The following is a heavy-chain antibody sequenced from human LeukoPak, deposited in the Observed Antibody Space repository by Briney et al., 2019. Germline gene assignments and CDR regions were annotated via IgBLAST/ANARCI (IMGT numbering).Heavy chain of an antibody. J-gene: IGHJ4*02. D-gene: IGHD2/OR15-2a*01. CDR2: IYTSGST. CDR3: ARAGLHGYNIAT. V-gene: IGHV4-61*02. Sequence: PSETLSLTCAVSGGSISSGSYYWSWIRQPAGKGLEWIGRIYTSGSTNYNPSLKSRVTISVDTSKNQFSLKLSSVTAADTAVYYCARAGLHGYNIATGGQETLVTVS. CDR1: GGSISSGSYY.